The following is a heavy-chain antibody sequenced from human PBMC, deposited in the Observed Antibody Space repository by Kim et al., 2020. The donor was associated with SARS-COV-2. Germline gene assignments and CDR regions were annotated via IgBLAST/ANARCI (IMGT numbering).Heavy chain of an antibody. CDR2: IDWDDDK. CDR3: ARIRSSSWPLYYYYGMDV. D-gene: IGHD6-13*01. J-gene: IGHJ6*02. V-gene: IGHV2-70*11. Sequence: SGPTLVNPTQTLTLTCTFSGFSLSTSGMCVSWIRQPPGKALEWLARIDWDDDKYYSTSLKTRLTISKDTSKNQVVLTMTNMEPVDTATYYCARIRSSSWPLYYYYGMDVWGQGTTVTVSS. CDR1: GFSLSTSGMC.